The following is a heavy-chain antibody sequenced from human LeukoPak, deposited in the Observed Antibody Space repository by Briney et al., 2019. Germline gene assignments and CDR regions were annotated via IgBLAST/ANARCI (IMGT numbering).Heavy chain of an antibody. J-gene: IGHJ6*03. CDR3: ATVRVQYSTSSIPNYYYYYVDV. V-gene: IGHV4-39*07. CDR1: GGSISSSSYY. CDR2: IYYSGNT. D-gene: IGHD6-13*01. Sequence: PSETLSLTCTVSGGSISSSSYYWGWIRQPPEKGLEWIGSIYYSGNTYYNPSLKSRVIISLNTSKNQFSLKLSSVTAADTAVYYCATVRVQYSTSSIPNYYYYYVDVWGKGTTVTVSS.